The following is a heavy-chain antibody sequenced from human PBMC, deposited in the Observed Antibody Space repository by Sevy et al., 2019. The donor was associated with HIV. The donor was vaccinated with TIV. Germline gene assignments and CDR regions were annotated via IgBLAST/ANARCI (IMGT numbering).Heavy chain of an antibody. J-gene: IGHJ3*02. D-gene: IGHD3-22*01. Sequence: GGSLRLSCAASGFTFSSYGMHWVRQAPGKGLEWVAVISYDGSNKYYADSVKGRFTISRDNSNNTLYLQMNSLRAEDTAVYYSAKLRAYSSSGYYLGTDAFDIWGQGTMVTVSS. CDR3: AKLRAYSSSGYYLGTDAFDI. CDR2: ISYDGSNK. CDR1: GFTFSSYG. V-gene: IGHV3-30*18.